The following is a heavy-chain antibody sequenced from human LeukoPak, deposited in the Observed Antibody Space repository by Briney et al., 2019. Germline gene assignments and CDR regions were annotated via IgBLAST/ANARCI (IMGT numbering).Heavy chain of an antibody. CDR3: ARALPSSSDPFDY. V-gene: IGHV4-34*01. Sequence: SETLSPTCAVYGGSFSGDYWSWIRQPPGKGLEWIGEINHSGSTNYNPSLKSRVTISVDTSKNQFSLKLSSVTAADTAVYYCARALPSSSDPFDYWGQGTLVTVSS. CDR2: INHSGST. J-gene: IGHJ4*02. D-gene: IGHD6-6*01. CDR1: GGSFSGDY.